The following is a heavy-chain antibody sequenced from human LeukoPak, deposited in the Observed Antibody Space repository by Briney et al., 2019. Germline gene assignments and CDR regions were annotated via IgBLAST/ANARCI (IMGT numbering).Heavy chain of an antibody. CDR1: GGTFSSYA. CDR2: IIPIFGTA. Sequence: ASVKVSCKASGGTFSSYAISWVRQAPGQGLEWMGGIIPIFGTANYAQKFQGRVTMTRDMSTSTVYMELSRLRSEDTAVYYCARANDFWSGHYYYYYMDVWGKGTTVTVSS. CDR3: ARANDFWSGHYYYYYMDV. V-gene: IGHV1-69*05. D-gene: IGHD3-3*01. J-gene: IGHJ6*03.